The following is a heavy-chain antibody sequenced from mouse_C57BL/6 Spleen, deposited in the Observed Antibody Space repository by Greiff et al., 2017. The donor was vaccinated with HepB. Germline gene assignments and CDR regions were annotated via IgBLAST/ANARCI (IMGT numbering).Heavy chain of an antibody. Sequence: EVMLVQSGGGLVKPGGSLKLSCAASGFTFSDYGMHWVRQAPEKGLEWVAYISSGSSTIYYAHTVKGRFTISRDKAKNTLFLQLTRLRSEDTAMYYCARDYGSYRWFAYWGQGTLVTVSA. J-gene: IGHJ3*01. D-gene: IGHD1-1*01. V-gene: IGHV5-17*01. CDR1: GFTFSDYG. CDR2: ISSGSSTI. CDR3: ARDYGSYRWFAY.